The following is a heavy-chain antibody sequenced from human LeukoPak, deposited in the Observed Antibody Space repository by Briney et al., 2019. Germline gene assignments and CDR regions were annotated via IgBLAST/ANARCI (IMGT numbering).Heavy chain of an antibody. CDR1: GGSFSGYY. Sequence: SETLSLTCAVYGGSFSGYYWSWIRQPPGKGLEWIGSGYYTGSTYYNPSLKSRVTISVDTSNNQFSLKLSSVTAADTAMYYCARHKDDYDDYVWNYRGQGTLVTVSS. CDR3: ARHKDDYDDYVWNY. D-gene: IGHD4-17*01. V-gene: IGHV4-34*01. J-gene: IGHJ4*02. CDR2: GYYTGST.